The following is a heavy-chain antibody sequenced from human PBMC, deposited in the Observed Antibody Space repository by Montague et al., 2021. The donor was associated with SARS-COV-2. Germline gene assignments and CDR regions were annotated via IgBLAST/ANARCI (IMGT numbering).Heavy chain of an antibody. CDR2: IHDDGTT. CDR3: ARHDYGDH. V-gene: IGHV3-53*01. CDR1: GFSFSSDY. Sequence: SLRLSCAASGFSFSSDYMSWVRQAPGKGLEWVSVIHDDGTTHYADSVKGRFTISRDNSKNTLFLQMNSLRAEDTALYYCARHDYGDHWGQGALVTVSS. J-gene: IGHJ4*02.